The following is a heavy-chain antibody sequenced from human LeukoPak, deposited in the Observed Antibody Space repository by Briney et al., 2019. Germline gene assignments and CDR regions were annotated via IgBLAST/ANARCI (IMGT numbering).Heavy chain of an antibody. CDR1: GFAFSSYW. J-gene: IGHJ2*01. CDR3: AKEGHPNYWYFDL. Sequence: PGGSLRLSCAASGFAFSSYWMHWVRQDPGKGLVWVSRINTDGTTTVYADSVRGRFTISRDNAKNTLYLQMNSLRAEDTAVYYCAKEGHPNYWYFDLWGRGTLVTVSS. V-gene: IGHV3-74*01. CDR2: INTDGTTT.